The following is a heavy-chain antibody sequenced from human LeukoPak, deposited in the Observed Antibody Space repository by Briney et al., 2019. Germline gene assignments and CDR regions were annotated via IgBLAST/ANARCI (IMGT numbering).Heavy chain of an antibody. CDR1: GYTFTAYY. CDR2: INPNSVGT. J-gene: IGHJ5*02. Sequence: ASVKVSCKASGYTFTAYYMHWVRQAPGQGLEWMGWINPNSVGTNCAQKFQGRVTMTRDPSISTAYMELSRLRSDDPAVYYCALGIVVVPAAIKGGNWFDPWGQGSLVTVSS. CDR3: ALGIVVVPAAIKGGNWFDP. V-gene: IGHV1-2*02. D-gene: IGHD2-2*02.